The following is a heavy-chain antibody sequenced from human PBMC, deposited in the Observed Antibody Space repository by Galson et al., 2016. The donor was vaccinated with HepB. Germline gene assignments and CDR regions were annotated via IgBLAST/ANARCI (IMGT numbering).Heavy chain of an antibody. D-gene: IGHD3-16*01. CDR2: VIPAFRMA. Sequence: SCKASGGTFSRYAINWVRQAPGQGLEWMGGVIPAFRMANYAQKFQGRVTITADESTSTAYMELRSLRSADSAVYYCARWAASATELWSGPSDYWGQGTLVTVSS. CDR1: GGTFSRYA. J-gene: IGHJ4*02. V-gene: IGHV1-69*01. CDR3: ARWAASATELWSGPSDY.